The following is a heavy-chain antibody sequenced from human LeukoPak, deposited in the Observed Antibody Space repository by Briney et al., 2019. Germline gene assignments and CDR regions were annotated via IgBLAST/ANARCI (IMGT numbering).Heavy chain of an antibody. Sequence: SETLSLTCTVSGGSISSYYWSWIRQPPGKGLEWIGYIYYSGSTYYNPFLKSRVTISVDTSKNQFSLKLSSVTAADTAVYYCARGAGITSYYNYFDYWGQGTLVTVSS. V-gene: IGHV4-59*06. CDR2: IYYSGST. J-gene: IGHJ4*02. CDR1: GGSISSYY. CDR3: ARGAGITSYYNYFDY. D-gene: IGHD3-10*01.